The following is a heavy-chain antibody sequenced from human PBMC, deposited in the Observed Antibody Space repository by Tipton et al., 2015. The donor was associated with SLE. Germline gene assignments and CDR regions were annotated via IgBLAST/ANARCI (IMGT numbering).Heavy chain of an antibody. V-gene: IGHV4-39*01. J-gene: IGHJ3*01. D-gene: IGHD6-13*01. Sequence: TLSLTCTVSGGSFSSSSYYWVWIRQSPGKGLEWIGFTFSSAITYYNPSLKSRVTISVDTSKNQLSLKLNSVTAADTAVYYCATSIAVAGDAFDVWGQGTMVTVSS. CDR2: TFSSAIT. CDR3: ATSIAVAGDAFDV. CDR1: GGSFSSSSYY.